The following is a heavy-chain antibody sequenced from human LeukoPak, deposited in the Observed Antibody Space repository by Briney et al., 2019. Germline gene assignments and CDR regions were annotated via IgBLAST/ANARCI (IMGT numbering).Heavy chain of an antibody. Sequence: GGSLRLSCSASGFTFSSYAMHWVRQAPGKGLEYVSAISSNGGSTYYANSVKGRFTISRDNSKNTLYLQMGSLRAEDMAVYYCARVAPIVVVPAAIYYYYYMDVWGKGTTVTVSS. D-gene: IGHD2-2*01. CDR1: GFTFSSYA. V-gene: IGHV3-64*01. CDR2: ISSNGGST. J-gene: IGHJ6*03. CDR3: ARVAPIVVVPAAIYYYYYMDV.